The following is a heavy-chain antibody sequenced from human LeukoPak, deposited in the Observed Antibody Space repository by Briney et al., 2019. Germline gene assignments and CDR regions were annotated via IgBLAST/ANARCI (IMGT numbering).Heavy chain of an antibody. CDR2: ISTSGSVT. CDR1: GFTFSDSF. D-gene: IGHD2-15*01. J-gene: IGHJ3*02. V-gene: IGHV3-11*04. CDR3: EREDSRGAFDI. Sequence: GGSLRLSCGASGFTFSDSFMSWIRQPPGKGLEWLSYISTSGSVTDYADSVKGRFTISRDNAKKLVYLELKSLRAEDTALYYCEREDSRGAFDIWGQGTMVIVSS.